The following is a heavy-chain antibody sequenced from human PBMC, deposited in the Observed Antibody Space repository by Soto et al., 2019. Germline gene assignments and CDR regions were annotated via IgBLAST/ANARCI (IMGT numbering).Heavy chain of an antibody. Sequence: EVQLVESGGGLVKPGGSLRLSCAASGFTFSSYSMNWVRQAPGKGLEWVSSISSISSYKYYADSVKGRFTISRDNAKNSLYLQMTSLRAEDTAVYYCARGSGSYYYYYCYYYMDVWGKGTTVTVSS. D-gene: IGHD3-10*01. J-gene: IGHJ6*03. CDR1: GFTFSSYS. V-gene: IGHV3-21*01. CDR3: ARGSGSYYYYYCYYYMDV. CDR2: ISSISSYK.